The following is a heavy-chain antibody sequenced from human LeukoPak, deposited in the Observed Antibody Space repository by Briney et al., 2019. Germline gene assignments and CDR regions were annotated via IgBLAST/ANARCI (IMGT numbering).Heavy chain of an antibody. V-gene: IGHV3-11*01. D-gene: IGHD3-16*01. CDR2: ISSSGSAI. J-gene: IGHJ4*02. CDR1: AFTFSDYY. Sequence: GGSLRLSCAASAFTFSDYYMSWIRQAPGKGLEWVSYISSSGSAIYYADSVKGRFTISRDNAKNSLYLQMNSLRAEDTAVYYCAKGGSTNAYSRIDYWGQGTLVTVSS. CDR3: AKGGSTNAYSRIDY.